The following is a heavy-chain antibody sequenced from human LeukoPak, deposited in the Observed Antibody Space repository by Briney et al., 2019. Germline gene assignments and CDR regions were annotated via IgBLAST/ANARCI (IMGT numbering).Heavy chain of an antibody. CDR2: IDQDGGEK. V-gene: IGHV3-7*01. D-gene: IGHD1-26*01. Sequence: QAGGSLRLSCTASGFSLSNAWMSWVRQAPGKGLEWVANIDQDGGEKYYVDSVKGRFTIFRDNSKNSLFLQMNSLSPEDTAVYYCAKTGTYFDFDYWGQGALVTVSS. CDR1: GFSLSNAW. J-gene: IGHJ4*02. CDR3: AKTGTYFDFDY.